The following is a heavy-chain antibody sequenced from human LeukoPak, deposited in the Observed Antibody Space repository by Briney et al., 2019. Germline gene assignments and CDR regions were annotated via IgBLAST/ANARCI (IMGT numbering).Heavy chain of an antibody. CDR2: TYYRSNWYS. V-gene: IGHV6-1*01. CDR3: ARYYGAAFDI. D-gene: IGHD3-3*01. J-gene: IGHJ3*02. CDR1: GDSVSSNSAA. Sequence: SQTLSLTCAISGDSVSSNSAAWNWIRQTPSRGLEWLGRTYYRSNWYSDYAISMKGRITINPDTSKNQFSLQLNSVTPEDTAVYYCARYYGAAFDIWGQGTMVTVSS.